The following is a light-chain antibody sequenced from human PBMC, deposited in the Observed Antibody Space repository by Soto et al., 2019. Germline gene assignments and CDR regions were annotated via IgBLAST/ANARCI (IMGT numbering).Light chain of an antibody. CDR1: QTISSW. CDR2: DAS. Sequence: TPSPSTLAGLVAGCVHVTCRASQTISSWLAWYQQKLGRAPRRLIYDASSLESGVPSRFSGSGYGTEFTLTISSRQPDDVASYYYQQQNSHSSLTFGGGTKVDI. V-gene: IGKV1-5*01. CDR3: QQQNSHSSLT. J-gene: IGKJ4*01.